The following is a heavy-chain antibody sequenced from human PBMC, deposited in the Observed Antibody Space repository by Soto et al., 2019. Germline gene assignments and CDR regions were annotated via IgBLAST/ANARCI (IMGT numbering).Heavy chain of an antibody. J-gene: IGHJ5*02. D-gene: IGHD6-13*01. Sequence: QVQLQESGPGLVKPSGTLSLTCAVSGGSISSSNWWSWVRQPPGKGLEWIGEIYHSGSTNYNPSLKCRVTISVDKSKTQFSLKLGSVTAADTGVYYCASYSSSWVHWFDPWGQGTLVTVSS. CDR1: GGSISSSNW. V-gene: IGHV4-4*02. CDR2: IYHSGST. CDR3: ASYSSSWVHWFDP.